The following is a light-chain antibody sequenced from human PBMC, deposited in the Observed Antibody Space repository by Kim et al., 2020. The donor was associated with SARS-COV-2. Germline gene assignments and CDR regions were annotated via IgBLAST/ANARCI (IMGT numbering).Light chain of an antibody. CDR3: QHYGSSPLA. J-gene: IGKJ4*01. Sequence: EIVLTQSPGTLSLSPGERATLSCRASQTINRHYLAWYQHKPGQAPRLLIYGISTRATGIPDRFSGSGSGTDFTLTISRLEPEDFAVYFCQHYGSSPLAFGGGTKVDIK. CDR2: GIS. V-gene: IGKV3-20*01. CDR1: QTINRHY.